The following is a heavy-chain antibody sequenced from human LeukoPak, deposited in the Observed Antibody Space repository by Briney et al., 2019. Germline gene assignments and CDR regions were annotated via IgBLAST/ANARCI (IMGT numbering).Heavy chain of an antibody. CDR2: IYPGDSDT. V-gene: IGHV5-51*01. CDR3: ARVMTTLTGFDF. J-gene: IGHJ4*02. CDR1: GYSFTTYW. D-gene: IGHD2/OR15-2a*01. Sequence: GESLKISCEASGYSFTTYWIGWVRQMPGKGLEWMGIIYPGDSDTRYSPSFQGQVTTSADKSITTAYLQWSSLKASDTALYYCARVMTTLTGFDFWGQGTLVTVSS.